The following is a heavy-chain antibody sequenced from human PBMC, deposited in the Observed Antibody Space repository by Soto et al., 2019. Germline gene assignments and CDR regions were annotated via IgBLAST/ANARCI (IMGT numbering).Heavy chain of an antibody. D-gene: IGHD4-17*01. Sequence: QVQLVESGGGVVQPGRSLRLSCAASGFTFSSYAMHWVRQAPGKGLEWVAVISYDGSNKYYADSVKGRFTISRDNSKNTLYLQMNSLRAEDTAVYYCARTYYGDFFFDYWGQGTLVTVSS. J-gene: IGHJ4*02. CDR3: ARTYYGDFFFDY. CDR2: ISYDGSNK. CDR1: GFTFSSYA. V-gene: IGHV3-30-3*01.